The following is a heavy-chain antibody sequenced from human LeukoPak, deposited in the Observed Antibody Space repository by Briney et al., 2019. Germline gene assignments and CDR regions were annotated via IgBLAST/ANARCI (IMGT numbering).Heavy chain of an antibody. D-gene: IGHD6-13*01. CDR2: ISSSSSTI. Sequence: PGESLRLSCAASGFTFSSYSMNWVRQAPGKGLEWVSYISSSSSTIYYADSVKGRFTISRDNAKNSLYLQMNSLRAEDTAVYYCARRSSSWAGDVWGKGTTVTVSS. J-gene: IGHJ6*04. V-gene: IGHV3-48*01. CDR3: ARRSSSWAGDV. CDR1: GFTFSSYS.